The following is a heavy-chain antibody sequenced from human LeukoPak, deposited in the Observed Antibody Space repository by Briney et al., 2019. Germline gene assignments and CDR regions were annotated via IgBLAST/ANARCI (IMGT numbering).Heavy chain of an antibody. V-gene: IGHV4-39*07. CDR2: IYYSGST. Sequence: SETLSLTCTVSGGSISSSNYYWGWIRQPPGKGLEWIGNIYYSGSTYYNPSLKSRVTLSVDTSKNHFSLKLTSVTAADTAVYYCARAYNYGSGSYSAFGNWGQGTLVTVSA. D-gene: IGHD3-10*01. J-gene: IGHJ4*02. CDR1: GGSISSSNYY. CDR3: ARAYNYGSGSYSAFGN.